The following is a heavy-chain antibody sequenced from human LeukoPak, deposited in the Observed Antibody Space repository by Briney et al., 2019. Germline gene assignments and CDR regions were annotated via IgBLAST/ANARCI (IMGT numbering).Heavy chain of an antibody. CDR1: GYTFTSNY. J-gene: IGHJ4*02. Sequence: ASVKVSGKAFGYTFTSNYMHWVRQVPGQGPEWMGVISPSGGSTTYAQKFQGRVTLTRDMSTSTDYLELSSLRSEDTAVYYCARLVADGDYLFDYDYWGQGTLVTVSS. D-gene: IGHD4-17*01. CDR2: ISPSGGST. V-gene: IGHV1-46*01. CDR3: ARLVADGDYLFDYDY.